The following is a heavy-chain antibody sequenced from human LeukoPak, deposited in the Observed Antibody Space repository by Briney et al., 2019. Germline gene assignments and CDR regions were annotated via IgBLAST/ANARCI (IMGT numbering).Heavy chain of an antibody. CDR1: GGSISSYY. D-gene: IGHD1-14*01. Sequence: SETLSLTCTVSGGSISSYYWSWIRQPAGKGLEWIGRIYTSGSTNYNPSLKSRVTLSVDTSKNQFSLKLSSVTAADTAVYYCARDYSPAAGYYYYYMDVWGKGTTVTVSS. V-gene: IGHV4-4*07. CDR3: ARDYSPAAGYYYYYMDV. CDR2: IYTSGST. J-gene: IGHJ6*03.